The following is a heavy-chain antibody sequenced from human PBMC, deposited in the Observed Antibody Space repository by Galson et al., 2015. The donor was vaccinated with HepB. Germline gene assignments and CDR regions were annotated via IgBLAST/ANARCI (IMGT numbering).Heavy chain of an antibody. J-gene: IGHJ4*02. Sequence: SVKVSCKASGYTFTSYAMHWVRQAPGQRLEWMGWINAGNGNTKYSQKFQGRVTITRDTSASTAYMELSSLRSEDTAVYYCAREFSPAAAGTEFDYWGQGTLVTVSS. V-gene: IGHV1-3*01. CDR3: AREFSPAAAGTEFDY. CDR1: GYTFTSYA. D-gene: IGHD6-13*01. CDR2: INAGNGNT.